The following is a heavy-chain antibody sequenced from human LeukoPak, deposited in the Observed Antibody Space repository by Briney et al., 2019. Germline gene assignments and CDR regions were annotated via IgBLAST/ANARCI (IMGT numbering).Heavy chain of an antibody. CDR1: GFTFSSYA. Sequence: GGSLRLSCAASGFTFSSYAMSWVRQAPGKGLEWVSAISGSGGSTYYADSVKGRFTISRDNSKNTLYLQMNSLRAEDTAVYYCAKAGPTYYDILTGYYPDYWGQGTLVTVSS. J-gene: IGHJ4*02. V-gene: IGHV3-23*01. CDR3: AKAGPTYYDILTGYYPDY. D-gene: IGHD3-9*01. CDR2: ISGSGGST.